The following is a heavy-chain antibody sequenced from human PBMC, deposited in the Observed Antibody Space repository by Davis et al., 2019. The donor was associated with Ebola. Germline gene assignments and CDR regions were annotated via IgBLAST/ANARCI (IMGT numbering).Heavy chain of an antibody. D-gene: IGHD2-8*01. J-gene: IGHJ6*02. V-gene: IGHV3-73*01. CDR2: IRSKANSYAT. Sequence: GESLKISCAASGFTFSGSAMHWVRQASGKGLEWVGRIRSKANSYATAYAASVKGRFTISRDDSKSIAYLQMNSLKTEDTAVYYCTRAGLYCTNGVCYTGYYYGMDVWGQGTTVTVSS. CDR3: TRAGLYCTNGVCYTGYYYGMDV. CDR1: GFTFSGSA.